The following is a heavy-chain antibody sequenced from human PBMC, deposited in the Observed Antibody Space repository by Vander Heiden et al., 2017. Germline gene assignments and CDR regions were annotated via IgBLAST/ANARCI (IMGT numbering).Heavy chain of an antibody. D-gene: IGHD6-13*01. CDR1: GYTFTSYV. CDR2: MNPNSGNT. J-gene: IGHJ4*02. CDR3: ARGRRAAAGTDY. V-gene: IGHV1-8*01. Sequence: QVQLVQSGAEVKKTGASVKVSCKASGYTFTSYVINWVRQATGQGLEWMGWMNPNSGNTGYTQKFQGRVTMTRNTSISTAYMELSSLRSEDTAVYFCARGRRAAAGTDYWGQGTLVTVSS.